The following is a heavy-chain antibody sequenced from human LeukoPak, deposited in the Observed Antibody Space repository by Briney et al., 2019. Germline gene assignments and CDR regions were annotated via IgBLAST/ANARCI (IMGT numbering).Heavy chain of an antibody. D-gene: IGHD3-3*01. CDR3: ARHGLSNYDFWSGYYTGNWFDP. J-gene: IGHJ5*02. Sequence: SETLSLTCTVSGGSISSYYWSWIRQPPAKGLEWIGYIYYSGSTNYNPSLKSRVTISVDTSKNQFSLKLSSVTAADTAVYYCARHGLSNYDFWSGYYTGNWFDPWGQGTLVTVSS. CDR2: IYYSGST. V-gene: IGHV4-59*08. CDR1: GGSISSYY.